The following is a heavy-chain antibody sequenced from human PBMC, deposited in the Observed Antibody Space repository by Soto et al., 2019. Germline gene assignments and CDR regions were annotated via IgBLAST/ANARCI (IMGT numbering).Heavy chain of an antibody. CDR1: GGSISSGGYY. CDR2: SYYSGST. CDR3: ARGDQHGDSIGACDI. J-gene: IGHJ3*02. Sequence: QVQLQESGPGLVKPSQTLSLTCTVSGGSISSGGYYWIWIRQHPGKGLEWIGYSYYSGSTYYNPSLKSRVTISVDTSKNQFALKLSSVTAADTDVYYCARGDQHGDSIGACDIWGQGTMVTGSS. V-gene: IGHV4-31*03. D-gene: IGHD4-17*01.